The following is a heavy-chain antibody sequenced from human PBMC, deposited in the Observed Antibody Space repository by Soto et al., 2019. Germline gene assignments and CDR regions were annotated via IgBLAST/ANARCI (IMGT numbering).Heavy chain of an antibody. CDR3: ARDYSYDSSGPLVD. J-gene: IGHJ4*02. CDR2: IYYSGST. CDR1: GGSISSYY. Sequence: SETLSLTCTVSGGSISSYYWSWIRQPPGKGLEWIGYIYYSGSTNYNPSLKSRVTISVDTSKNQFSLKLSSVTAADTAVYYCARDYSYDSSGPLVDWGQGTLVTVSS. V-gene: IGHV4-59*01. D-gene: IGHD3-22*01.